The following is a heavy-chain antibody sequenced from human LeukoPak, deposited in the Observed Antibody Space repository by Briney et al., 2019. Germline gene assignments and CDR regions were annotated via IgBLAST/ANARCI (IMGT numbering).Heavy chain of an antibody. D-gene: IGHD3-9*01. V-gene: IGHV1-18*01. CDR1: GYTFTSYG. J-gene: IGHJ3*02. CDR2: ISAYNGNT. Sequence: ASVKVSCKASGYTFTSYGISWVRQAPGQGLEWMGWISAYNGNTNYAQKLQGRVTMTTDTSTSTAYMELRSLRSDDTAVYYCARDYYDILTGYYYDTIPDAFDIWGQGTMVTVSS. CDR3: ARDYYDILTGYYYDTIPDAFDI.